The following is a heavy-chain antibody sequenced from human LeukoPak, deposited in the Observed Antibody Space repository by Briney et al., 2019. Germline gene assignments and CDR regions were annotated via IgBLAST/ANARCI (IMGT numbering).Heavy chain of an antibody. CDR1: GFTFSSYA. D-gene: IGHD3-16*01. CDR3: ARGPLRGYYYMDV. CDR2: ISSNGGST. J-gene: IGHJ6*03. Sequence: GALRLSCAASGFTFSSYAMHWVRQAPGKGLEYVSAISSNGGSTYYANSVKGRFTISRDNSKNTLYLQMGSLRAEDMAVYYCARGPLRGYYYMDVWGKGTTVTVSS. V-gene: IGHV3-64*01.